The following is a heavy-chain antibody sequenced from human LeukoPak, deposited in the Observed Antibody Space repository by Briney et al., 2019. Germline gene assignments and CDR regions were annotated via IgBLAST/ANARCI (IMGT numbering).Heavy chain of an antibody. CDR1: GGSISSSSYY. CDR3: ARDYYDSSGYYYYAFDI. CDR2: IYYSGST. Sequence: PSETLSLTCTVSGGSISSSSYYWGWIRQPPGKGLEWIGSIYYSGSTYYNPSLKSRVTISVDTSKNQFSLKLSSVTAADTAVYYCARDYYDSSGYYYYAFDIWGQGTMVTVSS. J-gene: IGHJ3*02. D-gene: IGHD3-22*01. V-gene: IGHV4-39*07.